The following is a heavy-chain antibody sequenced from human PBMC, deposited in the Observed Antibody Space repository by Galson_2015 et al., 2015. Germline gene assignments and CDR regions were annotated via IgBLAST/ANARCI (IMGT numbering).Heavy chain of an antibody. Sequence: QSGAEVKKPGDSLKISCQGSGYSFTSYWIAWVRQMPGKGLEWMGTIYPGDSDTRYSPSFQGQVTISADKSINTAYLQWSSLKASDTAMYYCASRVDYAANHWGQGTLVTVSS. V-gene: IGHV5-51*01. CDR1: GYSFTSYW. D-gene: IGHD3-16*01. J-gene: IGHJ4*02. CDR2: IYPGDSDT. CDR3: ASRVDYAANH.